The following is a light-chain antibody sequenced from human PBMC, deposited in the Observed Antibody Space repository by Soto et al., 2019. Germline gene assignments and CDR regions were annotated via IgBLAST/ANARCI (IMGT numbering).Light chain of an antibody. CDR2: CAS. CDR1: QTISSNS. CDR3: RQYGSTLPRT. V-gene: IGKV3-20*01. Sequence: IVVTQSPGILSLSPGAGATLSCRSSQTISSNSLAWFQQKPRQAPRILIYCASNGATGITDRFSGGGFGTNFSLIIIRREAEDFAVYYCRQYGSTLPRTFGQGTRVEIK. J-gene: IGKJ1*01.